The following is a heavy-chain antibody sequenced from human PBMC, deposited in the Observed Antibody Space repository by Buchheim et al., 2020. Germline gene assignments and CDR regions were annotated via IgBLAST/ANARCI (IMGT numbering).Heavy chain of an antibody. J-gene: IGHJ5*02. V-gene: IGHV4-59*01. Sequence: QVQLQESGPGLVKPSETLSLTCTVSGVSINNDYWSWVRQPPGKRLEWIGYISYTGSPNYNPSLKSRVTISLDTSSNQFSLKLTSVTAADTAVYYCARSGYSSGWLNWFDPWGQGTL. CDR3: ARSGYSSGWLNWFDP. CDR1: GVSINNDY. CDR2: ISYTGSP. D-gene: IGHD6-19*01.